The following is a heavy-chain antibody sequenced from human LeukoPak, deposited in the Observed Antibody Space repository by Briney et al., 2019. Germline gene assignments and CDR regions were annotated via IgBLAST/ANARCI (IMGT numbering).Heavy chain of an antibody. CDR2: ISGSGGST. J-gene: IGHJ6*03. CDR1: GFTFSSYA. D-gene: IGHD1-26*01. Sequence: GGSLRLSCAASGFTFSSYAMSWVRQAPGKGLEWVSAISGSGGSTYYADSVKGRFTISRDNSKNTQYLQMNSLRAEDTAVYYCAKDDTLLGGSYYDPYYYYYYMDVWGKGTTVTVSS. V-gene: IGHV3-23*01. CDR3: AKDDTLLGGSYYDPYYYYYYMDV.